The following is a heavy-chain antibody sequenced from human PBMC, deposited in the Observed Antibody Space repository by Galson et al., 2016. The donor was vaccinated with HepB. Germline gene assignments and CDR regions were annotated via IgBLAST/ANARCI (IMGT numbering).Heavy chain of an antibody. V-gene: IGHV1-18*01. CDR3: ARGCRTTITSCYLRGVDF. CDR2: IGVQNEDT. J-gene: IGHJ4*02. D-gene: IGHD2-2*01. CDR1: GYTFATYG. Sequence: SVKVSCKASGYTFATYGINWVRQVPGQGLQWIGWIGVQNEDTKYAQTLQGRVTMTTNTSATTAYLELRSLRSDDSAVYFCARGCRTTITSCYLRGVDFWGQGTPVTVSS.